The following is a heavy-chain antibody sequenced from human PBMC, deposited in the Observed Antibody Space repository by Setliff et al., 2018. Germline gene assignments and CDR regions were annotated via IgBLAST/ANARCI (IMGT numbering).Heavy chain of an antibody. V-gene: IGHV3-23*01. CDR2: GSTGKT. CDR1: GFSFSDYA. D-gene: IGHD3-3*01. J-gene: IGHJ4*02. Sequence: GESLKISCAASGFSFSDYAMSWVRQAPRKGLEWVSGGSTGKTDYADSVKGRFTMSRDSSTNTLYLQMNSLRGEDTAIYFCAGQGPIFGSGLIPGFDQWGQGTMVTVSS. CDR3: AGQGPIFGSGLIPGFDQ.